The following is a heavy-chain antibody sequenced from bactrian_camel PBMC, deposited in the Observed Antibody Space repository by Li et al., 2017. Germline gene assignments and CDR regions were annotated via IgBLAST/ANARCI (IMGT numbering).Heavy chain of an antibody. Sequence: HVQLVESGGGSVRPGGSLRLSCAVSGFIGRPNCMAWFRQVSGKEREAIAAFYTAGSDTYYADSVKGRFTISRDNGKKTLYLQLNSLKPEDSAMYYCAAEPSSLALCPGIPSEYNYWGQGTQVTVS. V-gene: IGHV3S6*01. D-gene: IGHD1*01. CDR2: FYTAGSDT. CDR3: AAEPSSLALCPGIPSEYNY. J-gene: IGHJ4*01. CDR1: GFIGRPNC.